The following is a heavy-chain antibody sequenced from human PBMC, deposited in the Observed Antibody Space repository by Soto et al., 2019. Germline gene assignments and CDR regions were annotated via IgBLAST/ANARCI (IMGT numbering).Heavy chain of an antibody. CDR1: GGNFSSNG. Sequence: SVKVSCKXPGGNFSSNGIRWVRQAPGQGLEFMGGIIPTFGTTNYAHKFRGRVTITADESTGTAYMELSSLRSDDTAVHFCAGASDSTWYNWLDPWGPGTLVTVSS. D-gene: IGHD4-4*01. V-gene: IGHV1-69*13. CDR3: AGASDSTWYNWLDP. J-gene: IGHJ5*02. CDR2: IIPTFGTT.